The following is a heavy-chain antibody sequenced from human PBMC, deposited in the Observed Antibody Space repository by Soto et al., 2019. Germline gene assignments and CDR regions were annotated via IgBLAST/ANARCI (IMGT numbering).Heavy chain of an antibody. Sequence: VGSLRLSCAASGFTFSSYGMHWVRQAPGKGLEWVAVISYDGSNKYYADSVKGRFTISRDNSKNTLYLQMNSLRAEDTAVYYCAKDRGYCSGGSCYYYGMDVWGQGTTVTVSS. CDR2: ISYDGSNK. CDR1: GFTFSSYG. J-gene: IGHJ6*02. D-gene: IGHD2-15*01. CDR3: AKDRGYCSGGSCYYYGMDV. V-gene: IGHV3-30*18.